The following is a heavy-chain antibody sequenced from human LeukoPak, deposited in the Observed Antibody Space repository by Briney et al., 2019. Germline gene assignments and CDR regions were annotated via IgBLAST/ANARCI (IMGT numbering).Heavy chain of an antibody. CDR1: GFTFSSYS. CDR3: ARDQLRGMIVVGRAFDI. V-gene: IGHV3-21*01. Sequence: GGSLRLSCAASGFTFSSYSMNWVRQAPGKGLEWVSSISSSSSYIYYADSVKGRFTISRDNAKNSLYLQMNSLRAEDTAVYYCARDQLRGMIVVGRAFDIWGQGTMVTVSS. D-gene: IGHD3-22*01. CDR2: ISSSSSYI. J-gene: IGHJ3*02.